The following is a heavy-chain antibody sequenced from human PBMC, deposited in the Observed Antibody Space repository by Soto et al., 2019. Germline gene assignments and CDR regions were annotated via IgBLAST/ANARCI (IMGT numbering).Heavy chain of an antibody. CDR2: IIPIFGTA. CDR1: GGTFSSYA. Sequence: QVQLVQSGAEVKKPGSSVKVSCKASGGTFSSYAISWVRQAPGQGLEWMGGIIPIFGTANYAQKFQGRVTITADESTRTDYMELSSPRSGATAVYYCASRLQPKVTGYWYFDLWGRGTLVTVSS. V-gene: IGHV1-69*12. CDR3: ASRLQPKVTGYWYFDL. J-gene: IGHJ2*01. D-gene: IGHD6-25*01.